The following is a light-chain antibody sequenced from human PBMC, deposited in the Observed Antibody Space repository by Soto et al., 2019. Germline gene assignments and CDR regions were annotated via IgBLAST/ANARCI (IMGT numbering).Light chain of an antibody. CDR3: TSYTSISTYV. Sequence: QSALTQPASVSGSPGQSITISCTGTSSDVGGYNCVSWYQHHPGKAPKLMIYDVTNRPSEVSNRFSGSKSGNTASLTISGLQAEDEADYYCTSYTSISTYVFGPGTKVTVL. J-gene: IGLJ1*01. V-gene: IGLV2-14*03. CDR1: SSDVGGYNC. CDR2: DVT.